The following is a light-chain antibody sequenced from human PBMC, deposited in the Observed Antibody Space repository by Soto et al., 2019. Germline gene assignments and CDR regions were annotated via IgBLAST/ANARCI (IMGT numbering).Light chain of an antibody. V-gene: IGLV1-47*01. CDR1: SSNIGTYY. J-gene: IGLJ1*01. Sequence: HSVLTQPPSASGTPGQRVTISCSGSSSNIGTYYVSWYQQLPGTAPKLLIYRNNQRPSGVPDRFSGSKSGTSASLAISGLRSDDEADYYCAAWDDSLSGYVFGTGTKVTVL. CDR2: RNN. CDR3: AAWDDSLSGYV.